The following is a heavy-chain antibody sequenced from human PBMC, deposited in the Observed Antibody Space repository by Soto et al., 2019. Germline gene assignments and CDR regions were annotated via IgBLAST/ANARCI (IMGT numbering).Heavy chain of an antibody. CDR2: IYFDGTT. J-gene: IGHJ4*02. V-gene: IGHV4-39*07. D-gene: IGHD5-12*01. Sequence: QLQLQESGPGLVKPSETLPLICTVSGGSISSSGDFWGWIRQPPGKGLEWIGSIYFDGTTYHGPSLKSRVTISLDTPKNQFSLKVTSVTAADTAVYYCARRLPGYSAYVFSFDYWGQGALVTVSS. CDR1: GGSISSSGDF. CDR3: ARRLPGYSAYVFSFDY.